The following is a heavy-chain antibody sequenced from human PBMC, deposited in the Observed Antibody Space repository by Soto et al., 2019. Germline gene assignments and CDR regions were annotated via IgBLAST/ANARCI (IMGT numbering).Heavy chain of an antibody. CDR3: AKMVTWDSSGYYQGGFDC. CDR1: GFTFEDYA. Sequence: EMHLVESGGGLVQPGRSLTISCAASGFTFEDYAMHWVRQAPGKGLAWVSGISWNSGKIIYAYSVKGRFTISRDNAKNSLYLQMNSLRPEDTALYYCAKMVTWDSSGYYQGGFDCWGQGTLVTVSS. J-gene: IGHJ4*02. D-gene: IGHD3-22*01. CDR2: ISWNSGKI. V-gene: IGHV3-9*01.